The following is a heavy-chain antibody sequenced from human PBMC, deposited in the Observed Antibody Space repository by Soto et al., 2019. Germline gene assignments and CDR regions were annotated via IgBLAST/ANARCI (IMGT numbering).Heavy chain of an antibody. D-gene: IGHD3-16*01. J-gene: IGHJ3*02. Sequence: PSQTLSLTCAISGDSVSSNNVAWNWIRQSPSRGLEWLGRTYYRSKWCHDYAVSVKSRIIINPDTSKNQFSLQLNSVTPEDTAVYYCTRTLASAFDIGGQGKMVTVSS. V-gene: IGHV6-1*01. CDR1: GDSVSSNNVA. CDR2: TYYRSKWCH. CDR3: TRTLASAFDI.